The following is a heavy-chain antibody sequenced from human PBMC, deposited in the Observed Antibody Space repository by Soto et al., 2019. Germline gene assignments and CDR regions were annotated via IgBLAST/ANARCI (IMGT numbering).Heavy chain of an antibody. CDR1: GYTLTSYY. CDR2: INPSGGIT. Sequence: ASVKVSCKASGYTLTSYYLHWVRQAPGQGPEWMGIINPSGGITNDAQKFQDRVAMTSDTSTSTVYMELGSLRSEDTAVYYCARGISTTRYYYYYGMDVWGQGTTVTVSS. J-gene: IGHJ6*02. D-gene: IGHD2-2*01. CDR3: ARGISTTRYYYYYGMDV. V-gene: IGHV1-46*01.